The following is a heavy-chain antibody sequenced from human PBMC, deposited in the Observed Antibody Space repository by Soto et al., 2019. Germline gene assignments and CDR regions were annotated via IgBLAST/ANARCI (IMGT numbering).Heavy chain of an antibody. CDR1: GFTFSSYG. Sequence: QVQLVGSGWGVVQPGRSLRLSCAASGFTFSSYGMHWVRQAPGKGLEWVAVVSHDVNNKYYAGSVKGRFTISRENSQNTLYLPMNSLRAEDTAVYYCAKDYLSWELDFDSWGQGTLVTVSS. CDR3: AKDYLSWELDFDS. V-gene: IGHV3-30*18. D-gene: IGHD1-26*01. CDR2: VSHDVNNK. J-gene: IGHJ4*02.